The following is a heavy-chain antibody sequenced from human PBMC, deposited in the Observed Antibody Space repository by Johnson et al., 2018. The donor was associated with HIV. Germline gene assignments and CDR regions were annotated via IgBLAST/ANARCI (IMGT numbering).Heavy chain of an antibody. Sequence: QVQLVESGGGVVQPWRSLRLSCAASGFTFSSYPMHWVRQAPGKGLEWVALVSYDGTNKYHADSVKGRFTISRDNSKSTVYLQMNSLIAEDTAVYYCANVYYDILTGYYYDAFDIWGQGTMVTVSS. CDR1: GFTFSSYP. J-gene: IGHJ3*02. CDR3: ANVYYDILTGYYYDAFDI. CDR2: VSYDGTNK. D-gene: IGHD3-9*01. V-gene: IGHV3-30-3*01.